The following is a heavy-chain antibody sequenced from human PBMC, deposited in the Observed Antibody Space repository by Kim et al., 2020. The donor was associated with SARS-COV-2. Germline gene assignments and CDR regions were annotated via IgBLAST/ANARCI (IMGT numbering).Heavy chain of an antibody. Sequence: SVKVSCKASGFTFTSSAVQWVRQARGQRLEWIGWIVVGSGNTNYAQKFQERVTITRDMSTSTAYMELSSLRSEDTAVYYCAAEGDIVATIGGYYYYGMDVWGQGTTVTVSS. CDR3: AAEGDIVATIGGYYYYGMDV. D-gene: IGHD5-12*01. CDR1: GFTFTSSA. V-gene: IGHV1-58*01. J-gene: IGHJ6*02. CDR2: IVVGSGNT.